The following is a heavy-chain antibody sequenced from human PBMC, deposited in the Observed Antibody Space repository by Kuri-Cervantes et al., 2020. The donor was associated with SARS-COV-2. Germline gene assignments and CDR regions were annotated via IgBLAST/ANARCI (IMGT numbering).Heavy chain of an antibody. CDR1: GFTFSSYA. CDR3: ARDRDFWSGFLGGMDV. CDR2: ISGSGGIT. J-gene: IGHJ6*02. V-gene: IGHV3-23*01. D-gene: IGHD3-3*01. Sequence: GGSLRLSGAASGFTFSSYAMSWVRQAPGKGLDWVSAISGSGGITYYADSVKGRFTISRDNAKNTLYLQMNSLRAEDTAVYYCARDRDFWSGFLGGMDVWGQGTTVTVSS.